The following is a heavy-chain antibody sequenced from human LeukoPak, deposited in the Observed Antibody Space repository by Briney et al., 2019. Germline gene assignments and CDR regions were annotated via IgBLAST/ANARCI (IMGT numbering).Heavy chain of an antibody. CDR3: ARAHRDYYDSSGYSDFDC. J-gene: IGHJ4*02. D-gene: IGHD3-22*01. V-gene: IGHV1-69*05. CDR2: IIPIFGTA. Sequence: SVKVSCKASGGTFSSYAISWVRQAPGQGLEWMGRIIPIFGTANYAQKFQGRVTITTDESTSTAYMELSSLRSEDTAVYYCARAHRDYYDSSGYSDFDCWGQGTLVTVSS. CDR1: GGTFSSYA.